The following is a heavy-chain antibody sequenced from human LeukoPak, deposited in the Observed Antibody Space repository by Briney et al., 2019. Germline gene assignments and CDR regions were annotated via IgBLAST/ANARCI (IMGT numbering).Heavy chain of an antibody. CDR3: AKDDIPYYYDSSGYYDDY. CDR1: GFTLTNHG. CDR2: ISGGGGST. D-gene: IGHD3-22*01. Sequence: PGGSLRLSCAVSGFTLTNHGMSWVRQAPGKGLEWVSAISGGGGSTYYADSVKGRFTISRDNSKSTLYLQMNSLRAEDTAVYYCAKDDIPYYYDSSGYYDDYWGQGTLVTVSS. J-gene: IGHJ4*02. V-gene: IGHV3-23*01.